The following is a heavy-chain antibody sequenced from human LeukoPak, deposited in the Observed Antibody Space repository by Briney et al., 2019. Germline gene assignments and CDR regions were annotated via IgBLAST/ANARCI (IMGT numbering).Heavy chain of an antibody. CDR3: ARDYYDSSGYPTDAFDI. CDR1: GGSFSGYY. Sequence: SETLSLTCAVYGGSFSGYYWSWIRQPPGKGLEWIGEINHSGSTNYNPSLKSRVTISVDTSKNQFSLKLSSVTAADTAVYYCARDYYDSSGYPTDAFDIWGQGTMVTVSS. V-gene: IGHV4-34*01. J-gene: IGHJ3*02. CDR2: INHSGST. D-gene: IGHD3-22*01.